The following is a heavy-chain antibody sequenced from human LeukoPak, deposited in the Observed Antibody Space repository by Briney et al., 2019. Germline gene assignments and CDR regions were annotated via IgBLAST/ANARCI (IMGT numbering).Heavy chain of an antibody. D-gene: IGHD3/OR15-3a*01. V-gene: IGHV3-48*03. CDR2: ISSSGSTI. Sequence: GGSLRLSSAASGFTFSSYEMNWVRQAPGKGLEWVSYISSSGSTIYYADSVKGRFTISRDNAKNSLDLQMNSLRAEDTAVYYCATLGWTAPDYWGQGTLVTVSS. CDR1: GFTFSSYE. J-gene: IGHJ4*02. CDR3: ATLGWTAPDY.